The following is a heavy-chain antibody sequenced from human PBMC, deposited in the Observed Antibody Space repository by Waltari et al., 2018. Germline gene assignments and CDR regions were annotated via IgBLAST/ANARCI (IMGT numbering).Heavy chain of an antibody. Sequence: EVQLVESGGGLVQPGGSLRLSCAASGFTFSSYAMHWVRQAPGKGLEYVSAISSNGGSTYYANSVKGRFTISRDNSKNTLYLQMGSLRADDMAVYYCARRAAAGYYYYYMDVWGKGTTVTVSS. CDR3: ARRAAAGYYYYYMDV. V-gene: IGHV3-64*01. D-gene: IGHD6-13*01. CDR2: ISSNGGST. J-gene: IGHJ6*03. CDR1: GFTFSSYA.